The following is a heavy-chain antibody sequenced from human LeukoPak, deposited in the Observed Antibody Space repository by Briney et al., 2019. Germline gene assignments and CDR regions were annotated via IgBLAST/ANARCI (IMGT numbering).Heavy chain of an antibody. Sequence: GGSLRLSCAASGFTFSDYYMSWIRQAPGKGLEWVSSISSSSSYIYYADSVKGRFTISRDNAKNSLYLQMNSLRAEDTAVYYCARVRSTLVTVGYFDYWGQGTLVTVSS. CDR3: ARVRSTLVTVGYFDY. J-gene: IGHJ4*02. D-gene: IGHD4-23*01. V-gene: IGHV3-11*06. CDR1: GFTFSDYY. CDR2: ISSSSSYI.